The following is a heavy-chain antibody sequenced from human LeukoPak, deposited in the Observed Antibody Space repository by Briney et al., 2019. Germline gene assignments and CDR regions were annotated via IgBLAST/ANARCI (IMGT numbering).Heavy chain of an antibody. CDR3: AKGRGWCYGMDV. Sequence: GGSLRLSCAASGFTFNSYAMNWVRQAPGKGLEWVSGLSGSGGSTYYADSVQGRFTISRDNSKNTLYLQMNSLRAEDTAVYYCAKGRGWCYGMDVWGQGTTVTVSS. CDR1: GFTFNSYA. V-gene: IGHV3-23*01. D-gene: IGHD2-21*01. CDR2: LSGSGGST. J-gene: IGHJ6*02.